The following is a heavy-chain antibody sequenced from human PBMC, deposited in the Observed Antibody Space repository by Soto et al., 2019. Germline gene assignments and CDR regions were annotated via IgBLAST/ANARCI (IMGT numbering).Heavy chain of an antibody. J-gene: IGHJ5*02. CDR1: GYSISSGYY. V-gene: IGHV4-38-2*01. CDR3: ARVGPWVPYYYDSSPYTFENWFDP. Sequence: SETLSLTCAVSGYSISSGYYWGWLRQPPGKGREWVGRVCRGGSTYYNPTLNSRVTLSIDMTNNHVSLILNSVTAADTAVYYCARVGPWVPYYYDSSPYTFENWFDPWGQGTLVTVSS. D-gene: IGHD3-22*01. CDR2: VCRGGST.